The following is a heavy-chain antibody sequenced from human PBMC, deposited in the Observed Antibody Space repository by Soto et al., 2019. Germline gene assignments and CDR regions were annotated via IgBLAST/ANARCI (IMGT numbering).Heavy chain of an antibody. J-gene: IGHJ4*02. V-gene: IGHV4-31*03. CDR1: GGSISSGGYY. CDR3: AREERDWKYYFDY. CDR2: IYYSGST. D-gene: IGHD1-1*01. Sequence: QVQLQESGPGLVKPSQTLSLTCTVSGGSISSGGYYWSWIRQHPGTGLEWIGYIYYSGSTYYNPSLKSRVTISVDTSKNQFSLKLSSVTAADTAVYYCAREERDWKYYFDYWGQGTLVTVSS.